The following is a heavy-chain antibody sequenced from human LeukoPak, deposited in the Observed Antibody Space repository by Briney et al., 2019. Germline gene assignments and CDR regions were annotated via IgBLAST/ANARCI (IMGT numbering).Heavy chain of an antibody. J-gene: IGHJ4*02. CDR2: INHSGST. CDR3: ARGGVHGGVRYQLLSGGLRY. Sequence: PSETLSLTCAVYGGSFSGYYWSWIRQPPGKGLEWIGEINHSGSTNYNPSLKSRVTISVDTSKNQFSLKLSSVTAADTAVYYWARGGVHGGVRYQLLSGGLRYWGQGTLVTVSS. D-gene: IGHD2-2*01. CDR1: GGSFSGYY. V-gene: IGHV4-34*01.